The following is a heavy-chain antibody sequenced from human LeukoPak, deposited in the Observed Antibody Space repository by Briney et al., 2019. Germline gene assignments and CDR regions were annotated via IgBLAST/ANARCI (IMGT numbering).Heavy chain of an antibody. Sequence: GASVKVSCKASGGTFSSYAISWVRQAPGQGLEWMGGIIPIFGTANYAQKFQGRVTITADKSTSTAYMELSSLRSEDTAVYYCARTRRGVVDTAMVDYWGQGTLVTVSS. CDR2: IIPIFGTA. V-gene: IGHV1-69*06. J-gene: IGHJ4*02. CDR1: GGTFSSYA. D-gene: IGHD5-18*01. CDR3: ARTRRGVVDTAMVDY.